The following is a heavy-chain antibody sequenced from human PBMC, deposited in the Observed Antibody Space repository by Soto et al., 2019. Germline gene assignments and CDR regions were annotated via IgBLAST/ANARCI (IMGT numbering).Heavy chain of an antibody. D-gene: IGHD3-10*01. CDR3: VKGSAESRPYYFDN. Sequence: GGSLRLSCAASGFTFIRYVMSWVRQAPGKGLEWVSAITGSGGDTYHADSVKGRFTISRGNTKSTLYLQMNSLRAEDTAVYYCVKGSAESRPYYFDNWGQGTLVTVPQ. CDR2: ITGSGGDT. CDR1: GFTFIRYV. J-gene: IGHJ4*02. V-gene: IGHV3-23*01.